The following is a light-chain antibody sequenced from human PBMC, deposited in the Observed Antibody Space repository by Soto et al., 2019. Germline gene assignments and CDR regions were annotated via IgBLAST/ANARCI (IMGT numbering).Light chain of an antibody. CDR2: DAS. CDR1: QNIKTW. CDR3: QQYNSFSPL. J-gene: IGKJ1*01. V-gene: IGKV1-5*01. Sequence: DIQMTQSPSTLSASVGDTVNITCRASQNIKTWLAWHQQKPGKAPKLLIFDASTLESGVPSRFSGSGSGTDFTLTINSLQPDDFATYYCQQYNSFSPLFGQGTKVDIK.